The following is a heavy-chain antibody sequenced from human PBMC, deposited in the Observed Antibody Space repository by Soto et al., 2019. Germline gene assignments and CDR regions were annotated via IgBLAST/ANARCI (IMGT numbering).Heavy chain of an antibody. J-gene: IGHJ4*02. Sequence: ASVKVSCKASGGTFSSYTISWLLQAPGQGLEWMGRIIPILGIANYAQKFQGRVTITADKSTSTAYMELSSLRSEDTAVYYCARARTQCSGGSCYQDYWGQGTLVTVSS. CDR3: ARARTQCSGGSCYQDY. CDR1: GGTFSSYT. V-gene: IGHV1-69*02. CDR2: IIPILGIA. D-gene: IGHD2-15*01.